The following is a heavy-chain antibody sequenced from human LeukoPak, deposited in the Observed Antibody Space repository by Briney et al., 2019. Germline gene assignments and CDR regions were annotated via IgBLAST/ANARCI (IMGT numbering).Heavy chain of an antibody. CDR3: AREAGVAPWGDF. Sequence: SVKVSCKASGGTFSSYAISWVRQAPGQGLEWVGRIIPVLGIANYAQNFQGRFTITADKSKNTAYMELSSLRSEDTAVYYCAREAGVAPWGDFWGQGTLVTVSS. CDR2: IIPVLGIA. CDR1: GGTFSSYA. D-gene: IGHD3-16*01. V-gene: IGHV1-69*04. J-gene: IGHJ4*02.